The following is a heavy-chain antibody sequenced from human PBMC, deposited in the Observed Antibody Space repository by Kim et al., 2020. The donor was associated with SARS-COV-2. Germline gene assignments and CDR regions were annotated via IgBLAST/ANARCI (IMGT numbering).Heavy chain of an antibody. D-gene: IGHD2-21*01. Sequence: ASVKVSCKASGYTFTSYYMHWVRQAPGQGLEWMGIINPSGGSTSYAQKFQGRVTMTRDTSTSTVYMELSSLRSEDTAVYYCARVDRSPLNNCGGDCYGPPVGFDPWGQGTLVTVSS. J-gene: IGHJ5*02. CDR3: ARVDRSPLNNCGGDCYGPPVGFDP. CDR1: GYTFTSYY. V-gene: IGHV1-46*01. CDR2: INPSGGST.